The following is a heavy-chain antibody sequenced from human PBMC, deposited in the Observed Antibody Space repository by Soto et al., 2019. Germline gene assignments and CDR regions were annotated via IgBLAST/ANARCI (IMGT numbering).Heavy chain of an antibody. Sequence: QVQLQESGPGLVKPSQTLSLTCSVSGGSISRDSYYWTWLRQHPGKGLEWIGYIYYTGITHYSPSIRTRVTISVDTSNSQFSLNLNSVTAADTAVYYCATGTSSWFESWGQGTLVTVSS. J-gene: IGHJ5*01. CDR2: IYYTGIT. CDR1: GGSISRDSYY. CDR3: ATGTSSWFES. D-gene: IGHD1-1*01. V-gene: IGHV4-31*03.